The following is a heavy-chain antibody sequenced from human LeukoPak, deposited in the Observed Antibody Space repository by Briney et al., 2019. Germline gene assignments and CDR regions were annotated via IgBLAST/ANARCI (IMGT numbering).Heavy chain of an antibody. CDR3: ARGASGSYFWFDP. Sequence: SETLSLTCTVSGGSISSYYWSWIRQPPGKGLEWIGYIYYSGSTNYNPSLKCRVTISVDTSKNQFSLKLSSVTAADTAVYYCARGASGSYFWFDPWGQGTLVTVSS. CDR2: IYYSGST. J-gene: IGHJ5*02. CDR1: GGSISSYY. V-gene: IGHV4-59*01. D-gene: IGHD1-26*01.